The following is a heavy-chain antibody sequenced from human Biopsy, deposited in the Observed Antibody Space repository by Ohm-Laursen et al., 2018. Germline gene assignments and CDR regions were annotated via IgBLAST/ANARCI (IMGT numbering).Heavy chain of an antibody. D-gene: IGHD3-3*01. V-gene: IGHV4-59*01. CDR2: IYYSGTT. CDR1: GESMGTYY. CDR3: ARVRGGFLEWFDY. J-gene: IGHJ5*01. Sequence: TLSLTCTVSGESMGTYYWTWIRQPPGKGLEWIASIYYSGTTNKNPSLKSRVTISVDTSKGQFYLELSSVTAADTAIYYCARVRGGFLEWFDYWGQGTLITVSS.